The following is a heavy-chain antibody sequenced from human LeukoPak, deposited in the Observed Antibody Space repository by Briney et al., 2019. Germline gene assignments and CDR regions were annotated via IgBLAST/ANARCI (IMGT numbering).Heavy chain of an antibody. CDR1: GFTFSSYS. Sequence: QAGGSLRLSCAASGFTFSSYSMNWVRQAPGKGLEWVSYISSSSSTIYYADSVKGRFTISRDNAQNSLYLQMNSLRVEDTAIYYCARGYEGFDYWGQGTLVTVSS. CDR3: ARGYEGFDY. V-gene: IGHV3-48*04. CDR2: ISSSSSTI. J-gene: IGHJ4*02. D-gene: IGHD1-1*01.